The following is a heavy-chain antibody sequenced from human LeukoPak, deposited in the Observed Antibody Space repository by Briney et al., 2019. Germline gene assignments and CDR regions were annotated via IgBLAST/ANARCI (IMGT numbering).Heavy chain of an antibody. CDR1: GFTSSSFA. Sequence: GGSLRLSCAASGFTSSSFAMSWVRQAPGKGLEWVSTIAGSGGSSHYADSVKGRFTISRDKSKNTLYLQMSSLRVEDTAVYYCAKSASWYSAWWDSWGQGTLVTVSS. CDR3: AKSASWYSAWWDS. D-gene: IGHD1-1*01. J-gene: IGHJ5*01. V-gene: IGHV3-23*01. CDR2: IAGSGGSS.